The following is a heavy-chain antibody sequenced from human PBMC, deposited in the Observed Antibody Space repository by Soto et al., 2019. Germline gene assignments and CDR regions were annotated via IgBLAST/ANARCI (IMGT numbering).Heavy chain of an antibody. Sequence: QITLKESGPPRVRPTQTLALTCTFSGFSLTTSGVGVGWIRKTPGKALEWLAVIYWDDDKRYSPSLKIRLTITKDTSKNQVVLTMADMDPVDTATYFCAHRGYMYGNWDHGYFDYWGQGTLVTVSS. CDR1: GFSLTTSGVG. D-gene: IGHD5-18*01. CDR3: AHRGYMYGNWDHGYFDY. CDR2: IYWDDDK. V-gene: IGHV2-5*02. J-gene: IGHJ4*02.